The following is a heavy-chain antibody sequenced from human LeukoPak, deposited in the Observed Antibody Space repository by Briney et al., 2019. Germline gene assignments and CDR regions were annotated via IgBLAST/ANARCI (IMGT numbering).Heavy chain of an antibody. V-gene: IGHV4-59*08. CDR3: ARGVWSGYYADY. D-gene: IGHD3-3*01. Sequence: SETLSLTCTVSGGSISSYYWSWIRQPPGKGLEWIGYIYYSGSTYYNPSLKSRVTISVDTSKNQFSLNLSSVTAADTAVYYCARGVWSGYYADYWGQGTLVTVSS. CDR1: GGSISSYY. J-gene: IGHJ4*02. CDR2: IYYSGST.